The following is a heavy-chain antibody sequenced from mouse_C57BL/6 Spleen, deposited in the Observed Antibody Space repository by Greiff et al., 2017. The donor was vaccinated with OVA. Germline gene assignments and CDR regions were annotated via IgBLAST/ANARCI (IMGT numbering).Heavy chain of an antibody. CDR3: AREITTVVYFDY. Sequence: QVQLQQSGAELVRPGASVKMSCKASGYTFTSYTMHWVKQRPGQGLEWIGYINPSSGYTKYKQKFKDKATLTADKSSSTAYMQLSSLTSEDSAVYYCAREITTVVYFDYWGQGTTLTVSS. V-gene: IGHV1-4*01. J-gene: IGHJ2*01. D-gene: IGHD1-1*01. CDR1: GYTFTSYT. CDR2: INPSSGYT.